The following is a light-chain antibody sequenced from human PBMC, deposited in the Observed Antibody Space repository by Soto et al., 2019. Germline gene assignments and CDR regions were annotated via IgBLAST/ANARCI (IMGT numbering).Light chain of an antibody. CDR3: QQYGPSPT. J-gene: IGKJ1*01. CDR2: GAS. V-gene: IGKV3-20*01. Sequence: EIVLTQSPGTLSLSPGERATLSCWASQSISSSLAWYRQKPGQAPRLLIYGASSRATGIPDRFSGSGSGTDFTLTISRLEPEDFAVYYCQQYGPSPTFGQGTKVEIK. CDR1: QSISSS.